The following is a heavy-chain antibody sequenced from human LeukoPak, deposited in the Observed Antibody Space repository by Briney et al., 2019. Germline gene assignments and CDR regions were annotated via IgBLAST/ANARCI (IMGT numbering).Heavy chain of an antibody. J-gene: IGHJ6*02. CDR1: GGSISSSNW. Sequence: SETLSLTCAVSGGSISSSNWWSWVRQPPGKGLEWIGEIYHSGSTNYNPSLKSRVTISVDKSKNQFSLKLSSVTAADTAVYYCAKTTVTIYYYYGMDVWGQGTTVTVSS. CDR2: IYHSGST. D-gene: IGHD4-17*01. CDR3: AKTTVTIYYYYGMDV. V-gene: IGHV4-4*02.